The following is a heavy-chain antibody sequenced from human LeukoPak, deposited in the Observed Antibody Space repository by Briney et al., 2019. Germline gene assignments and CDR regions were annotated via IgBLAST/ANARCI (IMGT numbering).Heavy chain of an antibody. V-gene: IGHV3-33*08. CDR1: GFTFSSYG. D-gene: IGHD3-16*01. CDR2: IWYDGSNK. J-gene: IGHJ3*02. Sequence: GGSLRLSCAASGFTFSSYGMHWVRQAPGKGLEWVAVIWYDGSNKYYADSVKGRFTISRDNSKNTLYLQMNSLRAEDTAAYYCANPSYDEAFDIWGQGTMVTVSS. CDR3: ANPSYDEAFDI.